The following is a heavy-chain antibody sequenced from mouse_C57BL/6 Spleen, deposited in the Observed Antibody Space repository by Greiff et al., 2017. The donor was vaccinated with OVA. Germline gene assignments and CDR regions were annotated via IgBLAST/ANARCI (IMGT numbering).Heavy chain of an antibody. CDR1: GYSITSGYY. V-gene: IGHV3-6*01. CDR3: ANYDYDAWFAY. J-gene: IGHJ3*01. Sequence: EVQLQQSGPGLVKPSQSLSLTCSVTGYSITSGYYWNWIRQFPGNKLEWMGYISYDGSNNYNPSLKNRISITRDTSKNQFFLKLNSVTTEDTATXYCANYDYDAWFAYWGQGTLVTVSA. CDR2: ISYDGSN. D-gene: IGHD2-4*01.